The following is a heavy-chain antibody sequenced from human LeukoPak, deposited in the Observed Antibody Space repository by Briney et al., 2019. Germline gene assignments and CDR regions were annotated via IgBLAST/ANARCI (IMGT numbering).Heavy chain of an antibody. J-gene: IGHJ4*02. Sequence: SETLSLTCTVSGGSISSSSYYWGWIRQPPGKGLEWIGSIYYSGSTYYNPSLKSRVTISVDTSKNQFSLKLSSVTAADTAVYYCARGLVSWVPAATYYFDYWGQGTLVTVSS. V-gene: IGHV4-39*07. CDR1: GGSISSSSYY. D-gene: IGHD2-2*01. CDR2: IYYSGST. CDR3: ARGLVSWVPAATYYFDY.